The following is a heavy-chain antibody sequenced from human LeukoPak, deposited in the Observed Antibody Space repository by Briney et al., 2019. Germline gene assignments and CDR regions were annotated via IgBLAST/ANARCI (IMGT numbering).Heavy chain of an antibody. J-gene: IGHJ6*03. CDR1: GRSFSGYY. CDR2: INHSGST. Sequence: SETLSLTCAVYGRSFSGYYWSWIRQPPGKGLEWIGEINHSGSTNYNPCLKARVTISVDTSKNQFSLKLSSVTAADTAVYYCARGLGDDFWSGYYNGYYYMDVWGKGSTVTVSS. D-gene: IGHD3-3*01. V-gene: IGHV4-34*01. CDR3: ARGLGDDFWSGYYNGYYYMDV.